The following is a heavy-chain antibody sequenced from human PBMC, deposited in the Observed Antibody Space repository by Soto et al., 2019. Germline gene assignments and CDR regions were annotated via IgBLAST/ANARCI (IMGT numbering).Heavy chain of an antibody. D-gene: IGHD2-15*01. CDR3: ARDDGKPVVTDDWDYGMDV. J-gene: IGHJ6*02. V-gene: IGHV1-69*13. Sequence: ASVKVSCKASGGTLSSYAISWVRQAPGQGLEWMGGIIPIFGTANYAQKFQGRVTITADESTSTAYMELSSLRSEDTAVYYCARDDGKPVVTDDWDYGMDVWGQGTTVTVSS. CDR2: IIPIFGTA. CDR1: GGTLSSYA.